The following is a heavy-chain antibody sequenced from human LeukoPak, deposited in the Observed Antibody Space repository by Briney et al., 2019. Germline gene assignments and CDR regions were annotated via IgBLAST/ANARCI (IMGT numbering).Heavy chain of an antibody. CDR2: IYYSGST. CDR1: GGSISSYY. D-gene: IGHD2-21*02. J-gene: IGHJ2*01. CDR3: ARDAYCGGDCYRYFGL. V-gene: IGHV4-59*01. Sequence: SETLSLTCTVSGGSISSYYWSWIRQPPGKGLEWIGYIYYSGSTNYNPSLKSRVTISVDTSKNQFSLKLSSVTAADTVVYYCARDAYCGGDCYRYFGLWGRGTLVTVSS.